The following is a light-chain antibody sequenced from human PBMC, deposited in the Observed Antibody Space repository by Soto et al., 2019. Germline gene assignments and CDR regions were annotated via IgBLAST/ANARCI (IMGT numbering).Light chain of an antibody. CDR1: SSDVGGYKY. CDR2: DVS. J-gene: IGLJ1*01. V-gene: IGLV2-14*01. Sequence: HSALTQPASGSGFPGQSIAISCTGTSSDVGGYKYVSWYQQYPGKAPKLMIYDVSNRPSGVPDRFSGSKSGNTASLTISGLQSEDEADYYCSSYTSYTSYVFGTGTKVTVL. CDR3: SSYTSYTSYV.